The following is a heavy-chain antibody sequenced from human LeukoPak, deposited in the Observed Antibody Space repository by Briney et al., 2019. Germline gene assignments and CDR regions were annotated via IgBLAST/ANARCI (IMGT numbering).Heavy chain of an antibody. CDR3: ARDPDYGGKGYDY. J-gene: IGHJ4*02. CDR2: IKQDGSEK. CDR1: GFTFSSYW. D-gene: IGHD4-23*01. Sequence: PGGSLRLSCAASGFTFSSYWMSWVRQAPGKGLEWVANIKQDGSEKYYVDSVKGRFTISRDNAKNSLYLQMNSLRAEDTAVYYCARDPDYGGKGYDYWGQGTLVTVSS. V-gene: IGHV3-7*01.